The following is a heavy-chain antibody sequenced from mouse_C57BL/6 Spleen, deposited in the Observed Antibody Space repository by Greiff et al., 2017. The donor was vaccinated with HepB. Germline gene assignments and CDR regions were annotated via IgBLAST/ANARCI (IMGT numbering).Heavy chain of an antibody. CDR1: GFTFSSYA. D-gene: IGHD5-5*01. CDR2: ISDGGSYT. V-gene: IGHV5-4*01. CDR3: ARDRDSLLDY. Sequence: EVKLMESGGGLVKPGGSLKLSCAASGFTFSSYAMSWVRQTPEKRLEWVATISDGGSYTYYPDNVKGRFTISRDNAKNNLYLQMSHLKSEDTAMYYCARDRDSLLDYWGQGTTLTVSS. J-gene: IGHJ2*01.